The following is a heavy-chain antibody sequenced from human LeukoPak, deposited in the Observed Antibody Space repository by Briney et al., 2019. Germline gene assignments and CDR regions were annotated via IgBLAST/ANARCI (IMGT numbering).Heavy chain of an antibody. CDR1: GFTFNSYW. Sequence: GGSLRLSCAASGFTFNSYWMHWFRHTPGKGLVWVSRISSDGSTITYADSVQGRFTISRDNAETKVYLQMNGLRADDTAVYYCARGRQSTSAWLTGYWGQGTQVTVSS. CDR2: ISSDGSTI. J-gene: IGHJ4*02. CDR3: ARGRQSTSAWLTGY. D-gene: IGHD2-2*01. V-gene: IGHV3-74*01.